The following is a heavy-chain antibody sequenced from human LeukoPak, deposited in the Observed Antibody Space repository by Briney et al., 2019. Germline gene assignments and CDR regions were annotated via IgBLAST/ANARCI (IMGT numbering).Heavy chain of an antibody. J-gene: IGHJ4*02. CDR3: ARDSGGSNWGDY. D-gene: IGHD7-27*01. V-gene: IGHV3-30*04. Sequence: GGSLRLSCAASGFTFSSYAMHWVRQAPGKGLEWVAVISYDGSNKYYADSVKGRFTIYRDNSKNTLYLQMNSLRAEDTAVYDCARDSGGSNWGDYWGQGTLVTVSS. CDR1: GFTFSSYA. CDR2: ISYDGSNK.